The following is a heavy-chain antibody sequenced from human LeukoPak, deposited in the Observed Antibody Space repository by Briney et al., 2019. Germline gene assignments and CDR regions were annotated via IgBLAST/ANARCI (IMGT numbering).Heavy chain of an antibody. CDR3: ARDDRTSTAAAGTSLYYYYYYMDV. V-gene: IGHV3-21*06. D-gene: IGHD6-13*01. CDR1: GFTFSRYR. CDR2: ISSGSSYT. Sequence: GGSLRLSCAASGFTFSRYRMNWVRQAPGKGLEWVSSISSGSSYTYNADSLKGRFTISRDNAKNSLFLQMNSLRAEDTAVYYCARDDRTSTAAAGTSLYYYYYYMDVWGKGTTVTVSS. J-gene: IGHJ6*03.